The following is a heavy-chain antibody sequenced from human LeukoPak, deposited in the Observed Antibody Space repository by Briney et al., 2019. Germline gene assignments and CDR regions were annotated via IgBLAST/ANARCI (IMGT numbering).Heavy chain of an antibody. CDR3: ARVRGIAVAPDLLAFDI. CDR2: IYYSGHT. Sequence: SETLSLTCTVSGGSISNSSYYWGWIRQPPGKGLEWIGSIYYSGHTYYNPSLKSQVTISLDTSKNQFSLKLSSVTAADTAVYYCARVRGIAVAPDLLAFDIWGQGTMVTVSS. J-gene: IGHJ3*02. CDR1: GGSISNSSYY. D-gene: IGHD6-19*01. V-gene: IGHV4-39*01.